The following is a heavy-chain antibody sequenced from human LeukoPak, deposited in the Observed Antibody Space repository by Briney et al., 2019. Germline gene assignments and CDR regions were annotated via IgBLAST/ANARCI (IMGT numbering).Heavy chain of an antibody. CDR3: ARDKAGAGFGDAFDI. J-gene: IGHJ3*02. D-gene: IGHD3-10*01. CDR2: ISGSSSNI. CDR1: GFTFSSYG. V-gene: IGHV3-48*01. Sequence: GGSLRLSCAASGFTFSSYGMHWVRQAPGKGLEWVSYISGSSSNILYADSVKGRFTVSRDNAQNSLYLQMNSLRAEDTAVYYCARDKAGAGFGDAFDIWGQGTMVTVSS.